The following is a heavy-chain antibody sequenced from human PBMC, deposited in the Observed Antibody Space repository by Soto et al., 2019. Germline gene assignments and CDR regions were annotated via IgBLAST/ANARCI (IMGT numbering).Heavy chain of an antibody. V-gene: IGHV3-23*01. D-gene: IGHD6-13*01. CDR1: GFTFSNYA. Sequence: EVQLLESGGGLVQPGGSLRLSCAASGFTFSNYAMSWVRQAPGKGLEWVSSISGSGESTYYADSVKGRFAISRDNSKNTLYLQINTLRAEDTAVYYCARPSVSVVGTYWGQGTRVTVSS. CDR3: ARPSVSVVGTY. J-gene: IGHJ4*02. CDR2: ISGSGEST.